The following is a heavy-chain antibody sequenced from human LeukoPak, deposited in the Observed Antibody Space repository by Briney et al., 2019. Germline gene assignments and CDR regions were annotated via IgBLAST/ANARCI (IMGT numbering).Heavy chain of an antibody. CDR2: IYYSGST. D-gene: IGHD3-16*02. CDR1: GGSISSSSYY. CDR3: ARYRQSPSDAFDI. Sequence: SETLSLTCSVSGGSISSSSYYWGWIRQPPGKVLEWIGNIYYSGSTYYNPSLKSRVTIFVDTFKNQFSLKLSSATAADTAVYYCARYRQSPSDAFDIWGQGTMVTVSS. V-gene: IGHV4-39*01. J-gene: IGHJ3*02.